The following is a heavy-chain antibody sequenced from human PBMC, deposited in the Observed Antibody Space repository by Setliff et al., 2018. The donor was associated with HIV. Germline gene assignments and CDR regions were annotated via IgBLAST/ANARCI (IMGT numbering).Heavy chain of an antibody. J-gene: IGHJ3*02. Sequence: LSLTCSVSGDSITSTTWWTWVRQPPGKGLEWIGETYHSGSTNYSPSLNSRVTISLDKSKNQFSLKLTSVNAADTAVCYCARGDGEASFDIWGRGTMVTVSS. CDR2: TYHSGST. CDR1: GDSITSTTW. V-gene: IGHV4-4*02. CDR3: ARGDGEASFDI. D-gene: IGHD3-10*01.